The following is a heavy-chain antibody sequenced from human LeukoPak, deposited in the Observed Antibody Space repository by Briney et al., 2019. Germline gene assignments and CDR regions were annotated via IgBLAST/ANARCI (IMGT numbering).Heavy chain of an antibody. CDR1: GYIFTGYF. CDR2: INPNSGGT. Sequence: ASVKVSCKASGYIFTGYFIHWVRQAPGQGLEWVGWINPNSGGTNCAQKFQGRVTMTRDTSISTAYMELNSLRSDDTAVYYCARVKTLVGPTLFWGQGTLVTVSS. CDR3: ARVKTLVGPTLF. J-gene: IGHJ4*02. D-gene: IGHD1-26*01. V-gene: IGHV1-2*02.